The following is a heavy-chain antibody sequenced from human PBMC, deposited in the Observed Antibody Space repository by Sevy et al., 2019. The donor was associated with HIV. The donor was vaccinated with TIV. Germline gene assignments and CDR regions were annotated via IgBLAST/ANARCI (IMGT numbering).Heavy chain of an antibody. CDR3: AREVGPDEKYYDSSGYLY. Sequence: ASVKVSCKASGYTFTSYGISWVRQAPGQGLEWMGWISAYNGNTNYAQKLQGRVTMTTDTSTSTAYMELRSLRSDDTAVYYCAREVGPDEKYYDSSGYLYWGQGTLVTVSS. CDR1: GYTFTSYG. CDR2: ISAYNGNT. J-gene: IGHJ4*02. V-gene: IGHV1-18*04. D-gene: IGHD3-22*01.